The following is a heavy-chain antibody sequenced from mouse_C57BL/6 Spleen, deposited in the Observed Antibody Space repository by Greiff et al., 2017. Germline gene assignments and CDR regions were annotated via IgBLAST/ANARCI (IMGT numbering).Heavy chain of an antibody. CDR2: INPSTGGT. J-gene: IGHJ4*01. V-gene: IGHV1-42*01. CDR1: GYSFTGYY. Sequence: EVQLQQSGPELVKPGASVKISCKASGYSFTGYYMNWVKQSPEKSLEWIGEINPSTGGTTYNQKFKAKATLTVDKSSSTAYMQLKSLTSEDSAVYYCARRETRGYAMDYWGQGTSVTVSS. CDR3: ARRETRGYAMDY.